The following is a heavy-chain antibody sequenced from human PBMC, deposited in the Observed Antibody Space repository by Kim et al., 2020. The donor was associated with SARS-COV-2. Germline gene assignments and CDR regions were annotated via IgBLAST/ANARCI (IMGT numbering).Heavy chain of an antibody. CDR1: GFTFSTYA. V-gene: IGHV3-23*01. CDR2: ITSGGVGT. J-gene: IGHJ5*01. CDR3: ARSGGHCGGDSCYPHWFDS. Sequence: GGSLRLACAASGFTFSTYAMNWIRQAPGKGLEWVSTITSGGVGTYYADSVKGRFTISRDDSKNTLYMRMNSLRAEDTALYYCARSGGHCGGDSCYPHWFDSWGQGTLVTVSS. D-gene: IGHD2-15*01.